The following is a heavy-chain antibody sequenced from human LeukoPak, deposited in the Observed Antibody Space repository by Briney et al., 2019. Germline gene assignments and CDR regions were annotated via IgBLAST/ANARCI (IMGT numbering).Heavy chain of an antibody. CDR1: GFTFDAYA. CDR2: INKDGSAT. D-gene: IGHD1-26*01. J-gene: IGHJ6*02. Sequence: GGSLRLSCEASGFTFDAYAMHWVRQAPGKGLEWVSLINKDGSATYYADSVKGGFTISRDNSKNSLYLQMNSLRSEDTALYYCATWAFYHSLDVWGRGTTVTVSS. CDR3: ATWAFYHSLDV. V-gene: IGHV3-43*02.